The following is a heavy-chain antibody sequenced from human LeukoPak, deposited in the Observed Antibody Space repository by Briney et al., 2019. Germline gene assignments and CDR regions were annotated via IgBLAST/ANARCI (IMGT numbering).Heavy chain of an antibody. CDR3: ARADYYDSSGYYSGDYFDY. CDR2: MNPNSGNT. Sequence: ASVKVSCKASGYTFTSYVINWVRQATGQGLEWMGWMNPNSGNTGYAQKFQGRVTITRNTSISTAYMELSSLRSEDTAVYYCARADYYDSSGYYSGDYFDYWGQGTLVTVSS. D-gene: IGHD3-22*01. CDR1: GYTFTSYV. V-gene: IGHV1-8*03. J-gene: IGHJ4*02.